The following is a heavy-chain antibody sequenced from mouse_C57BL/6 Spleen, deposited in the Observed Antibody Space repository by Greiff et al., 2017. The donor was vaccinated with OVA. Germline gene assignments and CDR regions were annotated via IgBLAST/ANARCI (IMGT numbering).Heavy chain of an antibody. J-gene: IGHJ4*01. CDR3: ARSYGNYGGYYAMDY. Sequence: QVQLKQPGAELVRPGTSVKLSCKASGYTFTSYWMHWVKQRPGQGLEWIGVIDPSDSYTNYNQKFKGKATLTVDTSSSTAYMQLSSLTSEDSAVYYCARSYGNYGGYYAMDYWGQGTSVTVSS. CDR2: IDPSDSYT. D-gene: IGHD2-1*01. CDR1: GYTFTSYW. V-gene: IGHV1-59*01.